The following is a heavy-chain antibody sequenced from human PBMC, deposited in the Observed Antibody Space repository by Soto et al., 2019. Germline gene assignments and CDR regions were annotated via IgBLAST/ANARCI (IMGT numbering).Heavy chain of an antibody. D-gene: IGHD3-16*01. CDR3: AREGESPRVHAFDI. CDR2: IYYSGST. CDR1: GXSISSYY. V-gene: IGHV4-59*01. Sequence: LSLTFTVSGXSISSYYWSWIRQPPGKGLEWIGYIYYSGSTNYNPSLKSRVTISVDTSKNQFSLKLSSVTAADTAVYYCAREGESPRVHAFDIWGQGTMVTVSS. J-gene: IGHJ3*02.